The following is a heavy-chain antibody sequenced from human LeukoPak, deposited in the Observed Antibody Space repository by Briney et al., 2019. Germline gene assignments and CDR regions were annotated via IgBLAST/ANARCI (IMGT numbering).Heavy chain of an antibody. CDR3: VRGKQYTTTWSGGDY. D-gene: IGHD3-10*01. CDR1: GFIFSSYA. V-gene: IGHV3-64*02. CDR2: ISTNGAIS. Sequence: GGSLRLSCAASGFIFSSYAMHWVRQAPGKGLEYVSAISTNGAISYYGDSVKGRFTISRDNSKNTLFLQMGSLRVEDMAVYYCVRGKQYTTTWSGGDYWGLGTLVTVSS. J-gene: IGHJ4*02.